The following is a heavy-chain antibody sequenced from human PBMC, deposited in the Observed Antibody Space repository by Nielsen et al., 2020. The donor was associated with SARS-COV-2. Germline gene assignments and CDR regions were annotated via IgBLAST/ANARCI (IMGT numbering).Heavy chain of an antibody. CDR2: INHSGST. CDR1: GGSFSGYY. J-gene: IGHJ6*02. D-gene: IGHD2-15*01. V-gene: IGHV4-34*01. CDR3: ARAWGDCSGGSCYSGDYYYYGMDV. Sequence: SETLSLTCAVYGGSFSGYYWSWIRQPPGKGLEWIGEINHSGSTSYNPSLKSRVTISVDTSKNQFSLKLSSVTAADTAVYYCARAWGDCSGGSCYSGDYYYYGMDVWGQGTTVTVSS.